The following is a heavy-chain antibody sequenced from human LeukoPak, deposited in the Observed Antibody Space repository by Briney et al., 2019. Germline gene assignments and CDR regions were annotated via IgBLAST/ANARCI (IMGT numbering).Heavy chain of an antibody. Sequence: GGSLRLSCAASGFTVSSNYMSWVRQAPGKGLEWVSVIYSGGSTYYADSVKGRFIISRDNSKNTLYLQMNSLRAEDTAVYYCARPLLLWLHMDVWGQGTTVTVSS. CDR1: GFTVSSNY. D-gene: IGHD3-10*01. J-gene: IGHJ6*02. CDR3: ARPLLLWLHMDV. V-gene: IGHV3-66*04. CDR2: IYSGGST.